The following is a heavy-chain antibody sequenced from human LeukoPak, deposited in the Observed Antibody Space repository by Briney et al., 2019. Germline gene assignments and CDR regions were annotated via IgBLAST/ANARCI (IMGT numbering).Heavy chain of an antibody. CDR1: GGTFSSYT. J-gene: IGHJ4*02. CDR3: AVLVVVPAAMASY. Sequence: SVKVSCKASGGTFSSYTISWVRQAPGQGLEWMGRIIPIPGIANYAQKFQGRVTITADKSTSTAYMELSSLRSEDTAVYYCAVLVVVPAAMASYWGQGTLVTVSS. CDR2: IIPIPGIA. D-gene: IGHD2-2*01. V-gene: IGHV1-69*02.